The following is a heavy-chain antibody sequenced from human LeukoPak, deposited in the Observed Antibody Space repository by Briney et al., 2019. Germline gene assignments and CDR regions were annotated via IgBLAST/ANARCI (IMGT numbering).Heavy chain of an antibody. CDR3: AKDRYSKNYYGMDV. J-gene: IGHJ6*02. CDR2: VSTNGDVT. CDR1: GLTFNSHS. Sequence: PGGSLRLSCVASGLTFNSHSMSWVRQAPGMGLEWVSVVSTNGDVTFYADSVKGRFTISRDNSKNTLYLQMNSLRAEDTAVYYCAKDRYSKNYYGMDVWGQGTTVTVSS. V-gene: IGHV3-23*01. D-gene: IGHD6-13*01.